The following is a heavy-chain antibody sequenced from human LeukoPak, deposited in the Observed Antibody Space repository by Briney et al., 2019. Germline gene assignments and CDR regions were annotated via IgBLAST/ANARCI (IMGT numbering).Heavy chain of an antibody. CDR1: SGSFSGYY. CDR3: ARDLDTTVTMKGMDV. CDR2: INHSVGT. D-gene: IGHD4-17*01. J-gene: IGHJ6*04. Sequence: SETLSLTCSVYSGSFSGYYWSWIRQPPGKGLEWVGEINHSVGTNYNPSLKSRVTMSLDTSKNQFSLRLTSVTAADTAVYYCARDLDTTVTMKGMDVWGKGTTVTVSS. V-gene: IGHV4-34*01.